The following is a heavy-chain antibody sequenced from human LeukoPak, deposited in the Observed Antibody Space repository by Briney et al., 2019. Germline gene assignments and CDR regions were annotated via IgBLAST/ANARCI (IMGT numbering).Heavy chain of an antibody. CDR3: AKDPRYYDFWSGYYPAYYFDY. CDR2: ISYDGSNK. Sequence: GGSLRLSCAASGFTFSSYGMHWVRQAPGKGLEWVAVISYDGSNKYYADSVKGRFTISRDSSKNTLYLQMNSLRAEDTAVYYCAKDPRYYDFWSGYYPAYYFDYWGQGTLVTVSS. V-gene: IGHV3-30*18. J-gene: IGHJ4*02. D-gene: IGHD3-3*01. CDR1: GFTFSSYG.